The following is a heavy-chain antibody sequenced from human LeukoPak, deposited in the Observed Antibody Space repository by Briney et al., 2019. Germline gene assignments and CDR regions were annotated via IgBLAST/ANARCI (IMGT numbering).Heavy chain of an antibody. CDR1: GGSISSGGYY. V-gene: IGHV4-30-2*01. D-gene: IGHD5-24*01. J-gene: IGHJ4*02. CDR3: ARGWLQPTGYFDY. CDR2: IYHSGST. Sequence: PSQTLSLTCTVSGGSISSGGYYWSWIRQPPGKGLEWNGYIYHSGSTYYNPSLKSRVTISVDRSKSQFSLKLSSVTAADTAVYYCARGWLQPTGYFDYWGQGTLVTVSS.